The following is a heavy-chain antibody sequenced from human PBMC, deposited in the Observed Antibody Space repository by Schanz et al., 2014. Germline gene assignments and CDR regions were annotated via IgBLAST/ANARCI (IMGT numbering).Heavy chain of an antibody. Sequence: QVQLVQSGAEVKKPGASVKVSCRASGYTFRSYGINWVRQAPGQGLEWMGRISPSSGGTNYAQNFQGRVTMTKDTSINTVYMELSTLTSDDTAVYYCARESVSRTRLFDPWGQGTLVTVSS. V-gene: IGHV1-2*06. CDR2: ISPSSGGT. CDR3: ARESVSRTRLFDP. J-gene: IGHJ5*02. CDR1: GYTFRSYG. D-gene: IGHD3-3*01.